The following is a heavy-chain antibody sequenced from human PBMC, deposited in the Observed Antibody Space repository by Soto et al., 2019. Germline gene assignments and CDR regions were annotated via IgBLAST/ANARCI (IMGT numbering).Heavy chain of an antibody. Sequence: GGSLRLSCAASGFTFDDYGMSWVRQAPGKGLEWVSGINWNGGSTGYADSVKGRFTISRDNAKNSLYLQMNSLRAEDTALYHCARTNYYDSSAYAFDIWGQGTMVNVSS. CDR2: INWNGGST. V-gene: IGHV3-20*01. CDR1: GFTFDDYG. CDR3: ARTNYYDSSAYAFDI. J-gene: IGHJ3*02. D-gene: IGHD3-22*01.